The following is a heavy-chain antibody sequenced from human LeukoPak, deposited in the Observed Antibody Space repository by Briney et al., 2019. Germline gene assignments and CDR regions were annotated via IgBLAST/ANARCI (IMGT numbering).Heavy chain of an antibody. Sequence: PGGSLRLSCAASGFTVSSNYMSWVRQAPGKGLEWVSSLSGGGGSYYADSVKGRVTVSRDDSKNTLYLQMNSLRAEDTAIYYCAKEKTGKFDFDSWGQGTLVTVSS. CDR2: LSGGGGS. CDR3: AKEKTGKFDFDS. J-gene: IGHJ4*02. V-gene: IGHV3-53*01. D-gene: IGHD3-10*01. CDR1: GFTVSSNY.